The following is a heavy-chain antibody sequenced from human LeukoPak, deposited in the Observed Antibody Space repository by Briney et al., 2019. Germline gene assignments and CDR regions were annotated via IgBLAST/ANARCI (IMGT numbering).Heavy chain of an antibody. V-gene: IGHV3-33*01. Sequence: PGRSLRLSCAASGFTFSSYGIHWVRQAPGKGLEWVKVIWYDGSKRYYADSVKGRFTISRDNSKNTLYLQMNSLTAEDTAVYYCALEDGDTPFGAFDVWGQGTMVTVSS. D-gene: IGHD3-10*01. CDR1: GFTFSSYG. CDR3: ALEDGDTPFGAFDV. J-gene: IGHJ3*01. CDR2: IWYDGSKR.